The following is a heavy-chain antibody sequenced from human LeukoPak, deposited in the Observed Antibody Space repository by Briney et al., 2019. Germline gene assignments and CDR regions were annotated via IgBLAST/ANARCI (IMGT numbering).Heavy chain of an antibody. V-gene: IGHV3-23*01. D-gene: IGHD6-19*01. CDR3: AKDRIPGIAVAGWFDP. CDR1: GFTFSSYA. Sequence: GSLRLSCAASGFTFSSYAMSWVRQAPGKGLEWVSAISGSGGSTYYADSVKGRFTISRDNSKNTLYLQMNSLRAEDTAVYYCAKDRIPGIAVAGWFDPWGQGTLVTVSS. CDR2: ISGSGGST. J-gene: IGHJ5*02.